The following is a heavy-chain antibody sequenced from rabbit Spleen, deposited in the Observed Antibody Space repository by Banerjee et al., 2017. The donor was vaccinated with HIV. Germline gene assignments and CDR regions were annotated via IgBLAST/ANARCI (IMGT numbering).Heavy chain of an antibody. CDR1: GFSFSSSYW. Sequence: QSLEESGGDLVKPGASLTLTCTASGFSFSSSYWICWVRQAPAKGLEGIACIGTGSGTTYYVSWVNGRFTITRSTSLKTVTLQLNSLTAADTATYFCARAPYTDNGLTRLDLWGQGTLVTVS. CDR3: ARAPYTDNGLTRLDL. J-gene: IGHJ3*01. D-gene: IGHD1-1*01. CDR2: IGTGSGTT. V-gene: IGHV1S40*01.